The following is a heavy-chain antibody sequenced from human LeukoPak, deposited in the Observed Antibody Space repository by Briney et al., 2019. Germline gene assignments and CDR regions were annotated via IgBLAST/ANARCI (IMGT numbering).Heavy chain of an antibody. CDR2: IYYSGST. V-gene: IGHV4-39*01. CDR1: GGSISSSSSY. D-gene: IGHD6-13*01. Sequence: SETLSLTCTVSGGSISSSSSYWGWIRQPPGKGLEWIGSIYYSGSTYYKPSLKSGVTISADTSKRQFSLKLSSVTAADTAVYYCARHRHPQQLGSPPYGMDVWGQGTTVTVSS. J-gene: IGHJ6*02. CDR3: ARHRHPQQLGSPPYGMDV.